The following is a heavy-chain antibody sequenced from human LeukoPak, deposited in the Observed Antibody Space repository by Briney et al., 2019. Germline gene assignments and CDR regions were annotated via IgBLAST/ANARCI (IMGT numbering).Heavy chain of an antibody. CDR2: IYYSGST. CDR3: ARAYDSSGYYYVGLFDY. J-gene: IGHJ4*02. CDR1: GGSISSGDYY. V-gene: IGHV4-30-4*01. D-gene: IGHD3-22*01. Sequence: SETLSLTCNVSGGSISSGDYYWSWIRQPPGKGLEWIGYIYYSGSTYYNPSLKSRVTISVDTSKNQFSLKLSSVTAADTAVYYCARAYDSSGYYYVGLFDYWGQGTLVTVSS.